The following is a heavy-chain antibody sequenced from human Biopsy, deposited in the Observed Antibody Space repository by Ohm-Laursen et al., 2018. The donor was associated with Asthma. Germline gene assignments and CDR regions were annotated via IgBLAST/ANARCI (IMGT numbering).Heavy chain of an antibody. Sequence: TLSLTSSVFACSICSYYWGRLRPPPGRGLEWIVYMYSSGSTNYNSSLKSLVTISVDTSKNQFSLKLSSVTAADTAVYYCARGYSGGSYYTSLGYWGQGTLVTVSS. D-gene: IGHD1-26*01. V-gene: IGHV4-59*01. CDR2: MYSSGST. CDR3: ARGYSGGSYYTSLGY. CDR1: ACSICSYY. J-gene: IGHJ4*02.